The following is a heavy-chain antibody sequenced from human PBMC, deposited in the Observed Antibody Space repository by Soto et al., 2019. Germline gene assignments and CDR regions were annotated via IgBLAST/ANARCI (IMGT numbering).Heavy chain of an antibody. J-gene: IGHJ6*02. CDR2: IYHSGST. V-gene: IGHV4-30-2*01. CDR3: ARGPYYYYGMDV. CDR1: GGSISSGGYS. Sequence: PAETLSLTCSVSGGSISSGGYSWVWIRHPPGKGLEWIGYIYHSGSTYYNPSLKSRVTISVDRSKNQFSLKLSSVTAADTAVYYCARGPYYYYGMDVWGQGTTVTVSS.